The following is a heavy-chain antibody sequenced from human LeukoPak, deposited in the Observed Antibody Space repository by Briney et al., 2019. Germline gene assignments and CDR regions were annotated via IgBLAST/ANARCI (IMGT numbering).Heavy chain of an antibody. J-gene: IGHJ4*02. CDR2: IYHSGST. Sequence: GSLRLSCVASGFAFGNYAMSWVRQAPGKGLEWIGEIYHSGSTNYNPSLKSRVTISVDKSKNQFSLKLSSVTAADTAVYYCARIHDCGDLGPYYFDYWGQGTLVTVSS. CDR3: ARIHDCGDLGPYYFDY. CDR1: GFAFGNYAM. D-gene: IGHD4-17*01. V-gene: IGHV4-4*02.